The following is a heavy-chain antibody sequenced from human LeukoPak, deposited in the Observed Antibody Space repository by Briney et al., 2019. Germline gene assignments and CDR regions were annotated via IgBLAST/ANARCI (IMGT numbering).Heavy chain of an antibody. CDR3: AKDRSIGTYYTFDH. D-gene: IGHD1-26*01. CDR1: GFTFTNYA. V-gene: IGHV3-23*01. Sequence: GGSLRLSCAASGFTFTNYAMTWVRQAPGKGLEWVSSISASGVMTYYADSVKGRFTVSRDNSKNSLYLQMSSLTAADTAVYYCAKDRSIGTYYTFDHWGQGTLVTVSS. J-gene: IGHJ4*02. CDR2: ISASGVMT.